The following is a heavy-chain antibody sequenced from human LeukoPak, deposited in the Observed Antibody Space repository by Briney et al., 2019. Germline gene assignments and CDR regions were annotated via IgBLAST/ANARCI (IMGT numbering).Heavy chain of an antibody. CDR2: INHSGST. CDR3: ARGRDYGNYVAGWFDP. D-gene: IGHD4-11*01. CDR1: GGSFSGYY. V-gene: IGHV4-34*01. Sequence: SETLSLTCAVYGGSFSGYYWNWIRQPPGKGLEWIGEINHSGSTNHNPSLKSRVTISVDTSKNQFSLKLSSVTAADTAVYYCARGRDYGNYVAGWFDPWGQGTLVTVSS. J-gene: IGHJ5*02.